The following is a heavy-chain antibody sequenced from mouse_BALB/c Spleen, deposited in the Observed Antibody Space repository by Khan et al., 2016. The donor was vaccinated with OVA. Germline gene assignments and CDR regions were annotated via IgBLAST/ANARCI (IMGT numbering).Heavy chain of an antibody. V-gene: IGHV1-5*01. D-gene: IGHD2-1*01. Sequence: VQLQQSGTVLARPGASVRMSCKASGYTFANYWMHWVKQRPGQGLEWIGTIYPGNSDTNYNQKFSGTAKLTAVTSTSTAYMELSSLTNEDAAVAYCARNGFGNYEIWDYWGQGTTLTVSS. CDR2: IYPGNSDT. CDR1: GYTFANYW. CDR3: ARNGFGNYEIWDY. J-gene: IGHJ2*01.